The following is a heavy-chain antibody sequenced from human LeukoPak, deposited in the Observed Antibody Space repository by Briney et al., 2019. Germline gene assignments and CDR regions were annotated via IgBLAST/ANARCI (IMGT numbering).Heavy chain of an antibody. D-gene: IGHD6-6*01. CDR2: AYYSGST. V-gene: IGHV4-59*01. J-gene: IGHJ3*02. CDR1: GGSISSYY. Sequence: SETLSLTCTVSGGSISSYYRSWIRQPPGKGLEWIGYAYYSGSTNYNPSLKSRVTISADTSKNQFSLKLSSVTAADTAVYYCARGLHSRSSGRRFDVFEIWGQGTMVTVSS. CDR3: ARGLHSRSSGRRFDVFEI.